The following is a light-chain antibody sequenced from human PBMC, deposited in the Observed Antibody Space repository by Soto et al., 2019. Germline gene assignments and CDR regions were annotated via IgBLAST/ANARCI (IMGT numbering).Light chain of an antibody. J-gene: IGKJ1*01. CDR1: RGISNY. CDR3: RKYNSAPRT. V-gene: IGKV1-27*01. Sequence: DIQMTQSPSSLSASEGDRVTITCRASRGISNYLAWYQQKPGKVPKLLIYAASTLQSGVPSRFSGSGSGTDFTLTISSLQPEDVATYYCRKYNSAPRTFGQGTKVEIK. CDR2: AAS.